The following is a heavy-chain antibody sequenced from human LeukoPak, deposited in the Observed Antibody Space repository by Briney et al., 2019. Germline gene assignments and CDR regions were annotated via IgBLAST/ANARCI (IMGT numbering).Heavy chain of an antibody. Sequence: PGRSLRLSCAASGFSFSTYGMHWVRQAPGKGLEWVALIRYDVTNTYYADSVKGRFTISRDNSKNTLYLQMSSLRAEDTAVYYCARDLNKGARGDYWGQGTLVTVSS. CDR3: ARDLNKGARGDY. V-gene: IGHV3-33*01. D-gene: IGHD2/OR15-2a*01. CDR1: GFSFSTYG. CDR2: IRYDVTNT. J-gene: IGHJ4*02.